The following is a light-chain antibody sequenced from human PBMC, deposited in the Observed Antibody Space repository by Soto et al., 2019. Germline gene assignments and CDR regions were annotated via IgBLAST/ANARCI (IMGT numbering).Light chain of an antibody. CDR1: QSVNNN. J-gene: IGKJ2*01. V-gene: IGKV3-15*01. CDR3: QQYNDWPPRYT. Sequence: EIVMTQSPATLSVSPGERATLSCRASQSVNNNLAWYQQKPGQAPRLLIYGASTRATGIPARFSGSGSGTEFTLTISSLQSEDFAIYYCQQYNDWPPRYTFGQGTKLDIK. CDR2: GAS.